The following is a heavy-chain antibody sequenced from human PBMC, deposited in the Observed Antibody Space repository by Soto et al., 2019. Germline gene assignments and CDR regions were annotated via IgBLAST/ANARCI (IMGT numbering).Heavy chain of an antibody. Sequence: GESLKISCKGSGYSFTSYWISWVRQMPGKGLEWMGRIDPSDSYTNYSPSFQGHVTISADKSISTAYLQWSSLKASDTAMYYCAANYYDSSGYYSPPLYYYYGMDVWGQGTTVTVSS. CDR3: AANYYDSSGYYSPPLYYYYGMDV. V-gene: IGHV5-10-1*01. J-gene: IGHJ6*02. D-gene: IGHD3-22*01. CDR2: IDPSDSYT. CDR1: GYSFTSYW.